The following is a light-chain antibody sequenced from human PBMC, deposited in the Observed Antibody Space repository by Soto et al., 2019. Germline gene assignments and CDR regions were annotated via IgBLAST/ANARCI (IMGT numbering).Light chain of an antibody. V-gene: IGLV3-21*02. J-gene: IGLJ2*01. CDR2: DDS. CDR1: NIGSKS. Sequence: SYELTQPPSVSVAPGQTARITCGGNNIGSKSVHWYQQKPSQAPVLVVYDDSDRPSGIPERFSGSNSGNTATLTISRVEAGDEADYYCQVWDSSNDHGVFGGGTKLTVL. CDR3: QVWDSSNDHGV.